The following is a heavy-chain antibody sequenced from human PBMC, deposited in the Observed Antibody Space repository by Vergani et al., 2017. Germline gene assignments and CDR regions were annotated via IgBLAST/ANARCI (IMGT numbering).Heavy chain of an antibody. CDR2: VYHSGRT. D-gene: IGHD4-11*01. CDR3: VKHGPWPYNFDS. Sequence: QVQLRESGPGLVKPSDTLSLNCSVSDYSMMTDTYWGWIRQSPGKSLEWLGSVYHSGRTYYSLSLKTRLTVSVDTSKSQFSLKLTSLTAADTAVYYCVKHGPWPYNFDSWCQGTRVAVSS. CDR1: DYSMMTDTY. J-gene: IGHJ4*02. V-gene: IGHV4-38-2*01.